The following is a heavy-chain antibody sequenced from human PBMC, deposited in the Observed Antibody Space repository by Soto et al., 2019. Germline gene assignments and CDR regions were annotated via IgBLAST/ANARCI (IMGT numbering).Heavy chain of an antibody. Sequence: QVQLVQSGAAVKKPGSSVKVSCKASGGTFSSYAISWVRQAPGQGLEWMGGIIPIFGTANYAQKFQGRVTITADESTSTAYMELSSLRSEDTAVYYCARRLGYCISTSCYPWFDPWGQGTLVTVSS. CDR3: ARRLGYCISTSCYPWFDP. V-gene: IGHV1-69*12. CDR1: GGTFSSYA. CDR2: IIPIFGTA. D-gene: IGHD2-2*01. J-gene: IGHJ5*02.